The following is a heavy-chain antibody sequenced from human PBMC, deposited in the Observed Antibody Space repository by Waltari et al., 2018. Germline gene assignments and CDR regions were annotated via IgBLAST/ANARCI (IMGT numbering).Heavy chain of an antibody. CDR3: ISFGAVAAT. D-gene: IGHD6-19*01. V-gene: IGHV3-64D*06. Sequence: EVQLVESGGGLVQPGGSLRLSCSASGVTFRSYAMHWVRQAPGKVLEYVSAISSNGGSTYYADSVKGRFTISRDNSKNTLYLQMSSLRAEDTAVYYCISFGAVAATGGQGTLVTVSS. CDR2: ISSNGGST. J-gene: IGHJ4*02. CDR1: GVTFRSYA.